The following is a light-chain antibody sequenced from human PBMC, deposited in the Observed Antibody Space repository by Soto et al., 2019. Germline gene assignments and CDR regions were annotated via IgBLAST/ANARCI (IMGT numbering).Light chain of an antibody. CDR3: QQYNNWPSIT. V-gene: IGKV3-15*01. CDR1: QSVSSN. J-gene: IGKJ5*01. Sequence: EIVMTQSPATLSVSPGERATLSCRASQSVSSNLAWYQQKPGQAPRLLISGASTRATGIPARFSGSGSGTECTLTISSLQSEDFAVYYCQQYNNWPSITFGQGTRLEIK. CDR2: GAS.